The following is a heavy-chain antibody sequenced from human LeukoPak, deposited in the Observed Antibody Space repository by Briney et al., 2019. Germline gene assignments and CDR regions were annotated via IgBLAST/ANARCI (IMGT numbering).Heavy chain of an antibody. CDR2: ISTNGSRT. CDR1: GFTFSNYA. CDR3: ARDSFYTGYDRGFGY. J-gene: IGHJ4*02. D-gene: IGHD5-12*01. Sequence: GGSLRLSCTASGFTFSNYAMHWVRQSPGEGLQYVLAISTNGSRTFNADSVRGRFTISRDNSKNTLYLQMGSLRGDDTAVYYCARDSFYTGYDRGFGYWGQGTLVTVSS. V-gene: IGHV3-64*02.